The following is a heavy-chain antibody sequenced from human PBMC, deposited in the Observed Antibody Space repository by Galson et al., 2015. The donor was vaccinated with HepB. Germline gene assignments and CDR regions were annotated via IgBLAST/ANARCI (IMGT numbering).Heavy chain of an antibody. Sequence: SLRLSCAGSGFIFKDYALTWVRQAPGKGLQWVAGISGDTYGKYYTDSVKGRFTITRDKSNNRLYMQMTNMRSDGTATYYCAKGGGWYTGLDAWGQGALVTVS. J-gene: IGHJ5*02. CDR3: AKGGGWYTGLDA. V-gene: IGHV3-23*01. CDR1: GFIFKDYA. CDR2: ISGDTYGK. D-gene: IGHD6-19*01.